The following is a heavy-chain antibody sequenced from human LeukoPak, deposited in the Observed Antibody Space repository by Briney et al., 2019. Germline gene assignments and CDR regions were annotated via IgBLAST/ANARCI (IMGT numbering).Heavy chain of an antibody. CDR3: ARGRYGDYGGYYYYYMDV. CDR1: GYTFTSYD. J-gene: IGHJ6*03. D-gene: IGHD4-17*01. CDR2: MNPNSGNT. Sequence: GESLKISCKASGYTFTSYDINWVRQATGQGLEWMGWMNPNSGNTGYAQKFQGRVTMTRNTSISTAYMELSSLRSEDTAVYYCARGRYGDYGGYYYYYMDVWGKGTTVTISS. V-gene: IGHV1-8*01.